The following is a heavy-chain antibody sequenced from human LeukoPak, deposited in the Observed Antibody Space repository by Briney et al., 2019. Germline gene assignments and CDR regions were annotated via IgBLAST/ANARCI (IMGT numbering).Heavy chain of an antibody. CDR2: VSGSGSST. D-gene: IGHD2-21*02. CDR1: GFTFSSYA. CDR3: VKGIVVVTARAFDY. J-gene: IGHJ4*02. V-gene: IGHV3-23*01. Sequence: GGSLRLSCAASGFTFSSYAMSWVRQAPGKGLEWVSVVSGSGSSTYYADSVKGRFTISRDNSKNTLYLQMSSLKPEDTAVYYCVKGIVVVTARAFDYWGQGTLVTVSS.